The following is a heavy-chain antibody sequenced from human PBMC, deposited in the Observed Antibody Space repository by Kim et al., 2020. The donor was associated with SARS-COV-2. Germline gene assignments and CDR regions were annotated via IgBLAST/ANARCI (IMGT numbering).Heavy chain of an antibody. CDR3: ARRQGSGPSDS. J-gene: IGHJ4*02. Sequence: NPSLKRRVSMSMDTSKNQFSLNLSAVTAADTAVYYGARRQGSGPSDSWGQGTLVTVSS. V-gene: IGHV4-39*01. D-gene: IGHD3-3*01.